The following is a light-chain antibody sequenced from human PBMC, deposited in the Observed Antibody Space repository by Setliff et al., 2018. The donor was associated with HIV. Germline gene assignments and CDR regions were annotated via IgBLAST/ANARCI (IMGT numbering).Light chain of an antibody. J-gene: IGLJ3*02. CDR1: SSDVGGYNY. Sequence: ALAQPRSVSGSPGQSVTISCTGTSSDVGGYNYVSWYQQHPGRAPKLMIYDVNKRPSGVPDRFSGSKSGNTASLTISGLQAEDEADYYCCSHADSYTSRGVFGGGTKVTVL. V-gene: IGLV2-11*01. CDR3: CSHADSYTSRGV. CDR2: DVN.